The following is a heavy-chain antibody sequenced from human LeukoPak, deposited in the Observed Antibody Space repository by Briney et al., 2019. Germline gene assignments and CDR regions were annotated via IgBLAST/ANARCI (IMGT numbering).Heavy chain of an antibody. CDR3: VRDATMTKAGWVYFDY. D-gene: IGHD2-15*01. Sequence: PWGSLSLSFAASGFRFTSYERNGVRQAPGKGLEWLSYISSGGDMKKYAHSVQGRFTISRDNAKNSLYLQMNSLRAEDTAVYHCVRDATMTKAGWVYFDYWGQGTLVTVSS. CDR1: GFRFTSYE. V-gene: IGHV3-48*03. J-gene: IGHJ4*02. CDR2: ISSGGDMK.